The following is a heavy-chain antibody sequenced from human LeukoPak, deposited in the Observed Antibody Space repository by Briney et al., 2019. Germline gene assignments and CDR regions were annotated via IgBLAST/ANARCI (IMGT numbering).Heavy chain of an antibody. Sequence: PGGSLRLSYAASGFTFSSYSMNWVRQAPGKGLEWVSSISSSSSYIYYADSVKGRFTISRDNAKNSLYLQMNSLRAEDTAVYYCARDRRIAVDSYNWFDPWGQGTLVTVSS. CDR1: GFTFSSYS. D-gene: IGHD6-19*01. CDR2: ISSSSSYI. V-gene: IGHV3-21*01. CDR3: ARDRRIAVDSYNWFDP. J-gene: IGHJ5*02.